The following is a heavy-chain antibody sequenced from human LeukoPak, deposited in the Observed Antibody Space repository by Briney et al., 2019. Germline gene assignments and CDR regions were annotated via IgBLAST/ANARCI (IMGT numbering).Heavy chain of an antibody. J-gene: IGHJ3*02. CDR1: GGSISSNSYY. CDR2: IYYSGST. Sequence: SETLSLTCIVSGGSISSNSYYWGWIRQPPGKGLEWIGNIYYSGSTHYNPSLKSRVTISVDTSKKQFSLKLSSVTAADTAVYYCARRDPGGAFDIWGQGTMVTVSS. V-gene: IGHV4-39*01. D-gene: IGHD4-23*01. CDR3: ARRDPGGAFDI.